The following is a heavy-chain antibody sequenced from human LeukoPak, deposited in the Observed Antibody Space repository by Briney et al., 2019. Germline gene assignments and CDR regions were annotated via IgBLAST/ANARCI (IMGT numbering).Heavy chain of an antibody. CDR1: GGSFTGYY. J-gene: IGHJ4*02. Sequence: ETLSLTCAVYGGSFTGYYWSWIRQPPGKGLEWIGSINYSGRTYDNPSLKSRVTISIDTSKNQIFLKLRSTTAADTAHYYCARAEINDYIRYWGQGILVIVSS. V-gene: IGHV4-34*01. CDR3: ARAEINDYIRY. D-gene: IGHD4-11*01. CDR2: INYSGRT.